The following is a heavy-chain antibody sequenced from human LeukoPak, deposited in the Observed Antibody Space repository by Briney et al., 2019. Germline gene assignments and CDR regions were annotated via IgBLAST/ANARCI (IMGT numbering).Heavy chain of an antibody. Sequence: LGASLKISCKGSGYSFTSYWIGWVRQLPGKGLEWMGIIYPGDSDTRYSPSFQGQVTTSADKSISTAYLQWSSLKASDTAMYYCARHLAAAGTEYYYGMDVWGQGTTVTVSS. D-gene: IGHD6-13*01. CDR2: IYPGDSDT. CDR3: ARHLAAAGTEYYYGMDV. V-gene: IGHV5-51*01. CDR1: GYSFTSYW. J-gene: IGHJ6*02.